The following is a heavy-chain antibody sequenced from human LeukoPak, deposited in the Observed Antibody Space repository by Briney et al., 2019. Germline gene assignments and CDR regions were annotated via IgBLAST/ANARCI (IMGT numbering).Heavy chain of an antibody. D-gene: IGHD3-22*01. Sequence: SETLSLTCTIFGDSFSRSDSYWDWIRQPPGKGLEWIGTIYYSGRTYDSPSLKSRVTLSVDMSNNQFSLTLSSVTAADTALYFCARRRYYDSSGYLEWGQGTLVTVSS. CDR1: GDSFSRSDSY. V-gene: IGHV4-39*01. CDR3: ARRRYYDSSGYLE. CDR2: IYYSGRT. J-gene: IGHJ1*01.